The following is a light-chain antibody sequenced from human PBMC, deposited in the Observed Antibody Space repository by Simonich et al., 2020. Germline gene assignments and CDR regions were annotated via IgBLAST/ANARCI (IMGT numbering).Light chain of an antibody. CDR1: QSLLHSDGKTY. Sequence: DIVMTQTPLSLSVTPGQPASISCKSSQSLLHSDGKTYLYWYLQKPGQSPQLLIYEVSNRFSGVPDRFSGSGSGTDFTLTISSLQAEDVAVYYCQQYYSTQYTFGQGTKLEIK. CDR3: QQYYSTQYT. J-gene: IGKJ2*01. V-gene: IGKV2D-29*02. CDR2: EVS.